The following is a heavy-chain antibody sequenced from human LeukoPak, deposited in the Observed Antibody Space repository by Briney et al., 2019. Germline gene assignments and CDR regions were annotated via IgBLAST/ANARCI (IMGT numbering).Heavy chain of an antibody. CDR2: ISSSSSTL. J-gene: IGHJ4*02. CDR1: GFTFSSYS. Sequence: GGSLRLSCAASGFTFSSYSMNWVRQAPGKGLEWVSYISSSSSTLYYTDSVKGRFTISRDNAKNSLYLRMNSLRDEDTALYYCARVPYSTGAFDYWGQGTLVTVSS. V-gene: IGHV3-48*02. CDR3: ARVPYSTGAFDY. D-gene: IGHD6-19*01.